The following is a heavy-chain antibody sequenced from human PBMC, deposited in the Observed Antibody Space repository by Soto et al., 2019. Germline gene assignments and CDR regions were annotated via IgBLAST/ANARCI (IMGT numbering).Heavy chain of an antibody. Sequence: GGSQILSGAAAGLTFSSYGMHWVRQAPGKGLEWVAVIWYDGSNKYYADSVKGRFTISRDNSKNTLYLQMNSLRAEDTAVYYCARDLGEKDDFWSGYIYAMDVWGQGTTVTVSS. V-gene: IGHV3-33*01. CDR3: ARDLGEKDDFWSGYIYAMDV. CDR2: IWYDGSNK. D-gene: IGHD3-3*01. CDR1: GLTFSSYG. J-gene: IGHJ6*02.